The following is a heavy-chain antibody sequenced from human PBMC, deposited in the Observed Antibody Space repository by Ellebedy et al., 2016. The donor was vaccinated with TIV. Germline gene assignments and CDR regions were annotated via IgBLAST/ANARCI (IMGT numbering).Heavy chain of an antibody. V-gene: IGHV3-33*01. CDR1: GFTFSSYG. CDR2: IWYDGSNK. D-gene: IGHD3-9*01. Sequence: GESLKISXAASGFTFSSYGMHWVRQAPGKGLEWVAVIWYDGSNKYYADSVKGRFTISRDNAKNSLYLQMNSLRAEDTAVYYCARSGRTDYDILTGYYQPTPTDYYYGMDVWGQGTTVTVSS. CDR3: ARSGRTDYDILTGYYQPTPTDYYYGMDV. J-gene: IGHJ6*02.